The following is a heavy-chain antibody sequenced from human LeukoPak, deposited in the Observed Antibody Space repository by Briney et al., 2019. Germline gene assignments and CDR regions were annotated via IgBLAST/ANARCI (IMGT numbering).Heavy chain of an antibody. J-gene: IGHJ3*02. V-gene: IGHV4-61*02. Sequence: SQTLSLTCTVSGDSISSGDYYWSWIRQPAGKGLEWIGRISSSGSTDYNPSLKSRVTISVDTSKNQFSLKLSSVTAADTAVYFCARGPYSYDSSGAFDIWGQGTMVTVSS. CDR2: ISSSGST. D-gene: IGHD3-22*01. CDR3: ARGPYSYDSSGAFDI. CDR1: GDSISSGDYY.